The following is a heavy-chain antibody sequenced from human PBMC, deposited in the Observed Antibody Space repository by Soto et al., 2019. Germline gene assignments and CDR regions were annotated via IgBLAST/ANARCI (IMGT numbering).Heavy chain of an antibody. CDR3: ARGPQVYSSSWGYGMDV. J-gene: IGHJ6*02. D-gene: IGHD6-6*01. V-gene: IGHV1-3*01. CDR2: INAGNGNT. Sequence: GASVKVSCKASGYTFTSYAMHWVRQAPGQRLEWMGWINAGNGNTKYSQKFQGRVTITRDTSASTAYMELSSLRSEDTAVYYCARGPQVYSSSWGYGMDVWGEGTTVTVCS. CDR1: GYTFTSYA.